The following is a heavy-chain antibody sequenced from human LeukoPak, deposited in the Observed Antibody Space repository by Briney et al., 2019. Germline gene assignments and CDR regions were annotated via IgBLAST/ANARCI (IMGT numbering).Heavy chain of an antibody. V-gene: IGHV4-34*01. Sequence: PSETLSLTRAVYGGSFSGYYWSWIRQPPGKGLEWIGEINHSGSTNYNPSLKSRVTISVDTSKNQFSLKLSSETAADTAVYYCARVLGPRLDPWGQGTLVTVSS. D-gene: IGHD4/OR15-4a*01. CDR3: ARVLGPRLDP. CDR1: GGSFSGYY. CDR2: INHSGST. J-gene: IGHJ5*02.